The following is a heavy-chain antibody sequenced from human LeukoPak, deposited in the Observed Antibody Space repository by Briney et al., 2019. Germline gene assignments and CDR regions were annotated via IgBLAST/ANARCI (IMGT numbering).Heavy chain of an antibody. V-gene: IGHV3-21*01. Sequence: GGSLRLSCAPSGFTFSSYNMNWVRQAPGKGLEWVSSISSSSSYIYYADSVKGRFTISRDNAKNSLYLQMNSLRAEDTAVYCCASQPYSSSSDWGQGTLVTVSS. CDR1: GFTFSSYN. CDR2: ISSSSSYI. D-gene: IGHD6-6*01. CDR3: ASQPYSSSSD. J-gene: IGHJ4*02.